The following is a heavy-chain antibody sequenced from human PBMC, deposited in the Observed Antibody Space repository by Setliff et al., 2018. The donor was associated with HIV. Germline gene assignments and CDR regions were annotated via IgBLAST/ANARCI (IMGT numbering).Heavy chain of an antibody. V-gene: IGHV3-30*04. J-gene: IGHJ3*01. Sequence: GGSLRLSCAASGFTFSSYAMHWVHQAPGKGLEWVAVISYDGEKKEYGDSVKGRFTISRDDSKNTLYLQMNSLRAEDTAVYYSARGQFRLRPDSLDLWGQGTLVTVSS. CDR1: GFTFSSYA. CDR3: ARGQFRLRPDSLDL. CDR2: ISYDGEKK. D-gene: IGHD2-21*01.